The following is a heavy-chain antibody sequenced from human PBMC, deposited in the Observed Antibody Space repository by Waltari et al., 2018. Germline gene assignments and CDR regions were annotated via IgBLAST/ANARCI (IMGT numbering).Heavy chain of an antibody. CDR2: IYPGDSDT. D-gene: IGHD2-2*01. CDR1: GYSFTSYW. CDR3: ARRSSTSFEAVPHYGMDV. Sequence: EVQLVQSGAEVKKPGESLKISCKGSGYSFTSYWIGWVRKMPGKGLEWMGIIYPGDSDTRYSPSFQGQVTISADKSISTAYLQWSSLKASDTAMYYCARRSSTSFEAVPHYGMDVWGQGTTVTVSS. J-gene: IGHJ6*02. V-gene: IGHV5-51*01.